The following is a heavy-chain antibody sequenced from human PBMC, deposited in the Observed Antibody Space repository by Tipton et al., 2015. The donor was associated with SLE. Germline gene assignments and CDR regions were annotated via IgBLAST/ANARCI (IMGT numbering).Heavy chain of an antibody. V-gene: IGHV4-39*07. CDR2: IYYSGTS. CDR1: GGSITNRHHY. J-gene: IGHJ4*02. Sequence: TLSLTCTASGGSITNRHHYWAWIRQPPGKGLEWIGSIYYSGTSYYNPSLESRVTISVDTSKNQFSLKLSSVTAADTAIYYCARVSPLRPGSSWPFDHWGQGTLATVST. CDR3: ARVSPLRPGSSWPFDH. D-gene: IGHD6-13*01.